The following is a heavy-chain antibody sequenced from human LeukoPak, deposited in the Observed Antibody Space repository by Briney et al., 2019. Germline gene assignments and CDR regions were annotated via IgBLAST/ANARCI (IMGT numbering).Heavy chain of an antibody. V-gene: IGHV1-2*02. Sequence: ASVKVSCKASGYTFTGYYMHWVRQAPGQGLEWMGWINPNSGGTNYAQKFQGRVTMARDTSISTAYMELSRLRSDDTAVYYCARELRYLGELQVYGMDVWGQGTTVTASS. CDR3: ARELRYLGELQVYGMDV. CDR1: GYTFTGYY. J-gene: IGHJ6*02. D-gene: IGHD3-16*01. CDR2: INPNSGGT.